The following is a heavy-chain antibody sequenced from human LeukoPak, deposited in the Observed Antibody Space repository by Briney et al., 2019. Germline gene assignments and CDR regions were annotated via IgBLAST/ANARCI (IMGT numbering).Heavy chain of an antibody. V-gene: IGHV1-69*06. J-gene: IGHJ6*04. CDR3: ARDPIPHYYGSGSYYNYGMDV. CDR2: IIPIFSTA. D-gene: IGHD3-10*01. CDR1: GGTFSSYA. Sequence: GASVKVSCKASGGTFSSYAISWVRQAPGQGLEWMGGIIPIFSTANYAQKFQGRVTITADKSTSTAYMELSSLRSEDTAVYYCARDPIPHYYGSGSYYNYGMDVWGKGTTVTVSS.